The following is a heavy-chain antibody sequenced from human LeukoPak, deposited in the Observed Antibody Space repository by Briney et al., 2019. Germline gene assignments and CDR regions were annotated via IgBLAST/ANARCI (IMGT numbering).Heavy chain of an antibody. CDR1: GFTFSSFW. V-gene: IGHV3-7*01. J-gene: IGHJ4*02. D-gene: IGHD3-22*01. CDR3: GRFHYDTSGYLLPFDY. Sequence: TGGSLRLSCAASGFTFSSFWMSWVRQAPGKGLEWVANINQDASRRYYVDSVKGRFTISRDNAQNSLHLQMNSLRAEDTAVYFCGRFHYDTSGYLLPFDYWGQGTPVTVSS. CDR2: INQDASRR.